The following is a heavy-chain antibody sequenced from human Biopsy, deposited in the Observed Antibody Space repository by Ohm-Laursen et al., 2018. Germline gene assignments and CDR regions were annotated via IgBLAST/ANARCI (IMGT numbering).Heavy chain of an antibody. CDR1: GGSISNNNYH. Sequence: SDTLSLTCTVSGGSISNNNYHWGWIRQPPGKGLEWIGSILYRGSTHYKPSLKSRVNISVDTSKNQFSLKLNSVTAADTAVYYCARDYDTSGYYYVSWGQGTLVTVSS. CDR2: ILYRGST. V-gene: IGHV4-39*01. CDR3: ARDYDTSGYYYVS. D-gene: IGHD3-22*01. J-gene: IGHJ5*02.